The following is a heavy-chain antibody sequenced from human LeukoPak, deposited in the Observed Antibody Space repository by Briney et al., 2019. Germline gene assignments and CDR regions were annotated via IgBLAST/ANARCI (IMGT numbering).Heavy chain of an antibody. CDR3: ARVGDSSGYYPSGLDY. Sequence: PGGSLRLSCAASGFTFSSYWMSWVRQAPGKGLEWVANIKQDGSEKYYVDSVKGRFTISRDNAKNSLYLQMNSLRAEDTAVYYCARVGDSSGYYPSGLDYWGQGTLVTVSS. CDR2: IKQDGSEK. CDR1: GFTFSSYW. D-gene: IGHD3-22*01. J-gene: IGHJ4*02. V-gene: IGHV3-7*01.